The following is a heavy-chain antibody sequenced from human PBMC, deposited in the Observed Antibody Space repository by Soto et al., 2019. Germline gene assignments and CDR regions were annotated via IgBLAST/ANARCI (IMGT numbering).Heavy chain of an antibody. Sequence: PSETLSLTCAVYGGSFSGYYWSWVRQPPGKGLEWIGEINDSGSTNYNPSLKSRVIISVDTSKNQFSLKLRSVTAADTAVYYCARGVPGYWGQGTLVTV. D-gene: IGHD3-10*01. CDR3: ARGVPGY. V-gene: IGHV4-34*01. J-gene: IGHJ4*02. CDR1: GGSFSGYY. CDR2: INDSGST.